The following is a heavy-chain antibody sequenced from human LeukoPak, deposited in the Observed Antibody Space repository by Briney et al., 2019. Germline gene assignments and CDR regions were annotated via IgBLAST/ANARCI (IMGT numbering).Heavy chain of an antibody. CDR1: GYTFTSYD. D-gene: IGHD1-26*01. CDR3: ARRGPVGGSYWMLFGIDY. V-gene: IGHV1-8*01. Sequence: ASVKVSCKASGYTFTSYDINWVRQATGQGLEWMGWMNPNNGNTGYAQKFQGRVTMTRNTSISTAYMELRNLRSEGTAVYYCARRGPVGGSYWMLFGIDYWGKGNLVTVS. CDR2: MNPNNGNT. J-gene: IGHJ4*02.